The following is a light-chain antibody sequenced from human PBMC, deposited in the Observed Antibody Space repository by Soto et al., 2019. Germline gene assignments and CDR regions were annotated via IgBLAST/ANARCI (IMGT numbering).Light chain of an antibody. CDR1: SSDVGGYNY. CDR2: EVT. Sequence: QSALTQPPSASGSPGRSVTISCTGTSSDVGGYNYVSWYQQHPGKAPKVMIYEVTKRPSGVPDRFSGSKSGNTASLTVSGLQEEDEADYYCSSYADSNNYVFGSGTKVTVL. V-gene: IGLV2-8*01. CDR3: SSYADSNNYV. J-gene: IGLJ1*01.